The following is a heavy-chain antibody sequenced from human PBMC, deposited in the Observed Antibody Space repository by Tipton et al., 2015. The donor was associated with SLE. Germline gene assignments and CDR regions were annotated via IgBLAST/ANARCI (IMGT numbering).Heavy chain of an antibody. CDR1: GFTFSSYA. CDR2: ISGSGGST. V-gene: IGHV3-23*01. Sequence: SLRLSCAASGFTFSSYAMSWVRQAPGKGLEWVSAISGSGGSTYYADSVKGRFTISRDRSKNTLYLQMNSLRAEDTAVYYCAKVRYPLYGSGSLTVVYFDYWGQGTLVTVSS. D-gene: IGHD3-10*01. J-gene: IGHJ4*02. CDR3: AKVRYPLYGSGSLTVVYFDY.